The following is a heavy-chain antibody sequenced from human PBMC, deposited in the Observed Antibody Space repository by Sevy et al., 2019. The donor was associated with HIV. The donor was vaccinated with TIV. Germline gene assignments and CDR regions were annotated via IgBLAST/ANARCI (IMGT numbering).Heavy chain of an antibody. CDR3: AKKMGGGSGMAFLVDY. Sequence: GSLRLSCAASGFTFSSFAMGWVRQAPGQGLDWISVISGTGDHTSYADSVKGRFTISRDNSKNTLFLQMNSLRAEDTAIFYCAKKMGGGSGMAFLVDYWGQGTLVTVSS. D-gene: IGHD2-8*01. CDR1: GFTFSSFA. J-gene: IGHJ4*02. V-gene: IGHV3-23*01. CDR2: ISGTGDHT.